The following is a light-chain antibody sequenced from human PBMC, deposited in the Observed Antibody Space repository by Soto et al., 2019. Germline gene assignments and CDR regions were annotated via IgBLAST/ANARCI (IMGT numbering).Light chain of an antibody. Sequence: DIVMTQSPDSLAVSLGERATINCKSSQSVLYSSNNKNYLGWYQQIPGHPPRLLIYWASTRESGVPDRFSGSGSGTDFTLTISSLQAEDVAVYYCQQYYSTPRTFGGGTKVEIK. J-gene: IGKJ4*01. CDR2: WAS. V-gene: IGKV4-1*01. CDR3: QQYYSTPRT. CDR1: QSVLYSSNNKNY.